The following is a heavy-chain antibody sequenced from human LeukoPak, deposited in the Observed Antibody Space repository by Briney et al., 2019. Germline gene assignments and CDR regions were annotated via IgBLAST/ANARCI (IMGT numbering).Heavy chain of an antibody. CDR1: GGSISSGSYY. D-gene: IGHD6-19*01. V-gene: IGHV4-61*02. CDR3: ARAEGGWYRLGFDP. J-gene: IGHJ5*02. Sequence: SETLSLTCTVSGGSISSGSYYWSWIRQPAGKGLEWIGRIYTSGSTNYNPSLKSRVTISVDTSKNQFSLKLSSVTAADTAVYYCARAEGGWYRLGFDPWGQGTLVTVSS. CDR2: IYTSGST.